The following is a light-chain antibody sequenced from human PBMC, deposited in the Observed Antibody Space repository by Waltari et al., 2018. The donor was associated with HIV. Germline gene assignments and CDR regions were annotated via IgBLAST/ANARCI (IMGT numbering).Light chain of an antibody. CDR1: QNIKDY. CDR2: KAS. V-gene: IGKV1-5*03. J-gene: IGKJ1*01. CDR3: QHNDGWPWT. Sequence: QMTQSPSTLSAFVGDSVTITCRASQNIKDYLAWYQQKPGKAPKLLIYKASTLQSGVPSRFSGSGSWTDFTLTISSLQPDDFATYYCQHNDGWPWTFGQGTKAE.